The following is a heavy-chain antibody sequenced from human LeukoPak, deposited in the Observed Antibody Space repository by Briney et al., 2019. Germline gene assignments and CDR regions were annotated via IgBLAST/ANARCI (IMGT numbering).Heavy chain of an antibody. CDR1: GFTFSSYW. Sequence: PGGSLRLSCAASGFTFSSYWMSWVRQAPGKGLEWVANIKQDGSEKYYVDSVKGRFTISRGNAKNSLYLQMNSLRAEDTAVYYCARAKVVVAATSEYFQHWGQGTLVTVSS. J-gene: IGHJ1*01. D-gene: IGHD2-15*01. V-gene: IGHV3-7*05. CDR2: IKQDGSEK. CDR3: ARAKVVVAATSEYFQH.